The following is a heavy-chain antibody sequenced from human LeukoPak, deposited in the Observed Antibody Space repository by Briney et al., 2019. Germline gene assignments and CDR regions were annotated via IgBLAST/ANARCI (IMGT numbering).Heavy chain of an antibody. CDR3: ARGRRGYSYGWGHSPPQIDFDY. V-gene: IGHV1-69*13. CDR1: GGTFSSYA. D-gene: IGHD5-18*01. CDR2: IIPIFGPA. Sequence: ASVKVSCKASGGTFSSYAISWVRQAPGQGLEWMGGIIPIFGPANYAQKFQGRVTITADESTSTAYMELRSLRSDDTAVYYCARGRRGYSYGWGHSPPQIDFDYWGQGTLVTVSS. J-gene: IGHJ4*02.